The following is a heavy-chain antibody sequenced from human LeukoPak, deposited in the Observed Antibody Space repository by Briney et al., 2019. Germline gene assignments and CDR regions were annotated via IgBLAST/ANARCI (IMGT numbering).Heavy chain of an antibody. V-gene: IGHV3-23*01. CDR1: GFTFGGYA. CDR2: INGSGGST. D-gene: IGHD1-26*01. CDR3: AKKYSTGLDP. Sequence: PGGSLRLSCAASGFTFGGYAMSWVRQAPGKGLEWVSDINGSGGSTYYTDSVKGRFTISRDNSKNTLYLQMNSLRAEDTAIYYCAKKYSTGLDPWGQGTLVTVSS. J-gene: IGHJ5*02.